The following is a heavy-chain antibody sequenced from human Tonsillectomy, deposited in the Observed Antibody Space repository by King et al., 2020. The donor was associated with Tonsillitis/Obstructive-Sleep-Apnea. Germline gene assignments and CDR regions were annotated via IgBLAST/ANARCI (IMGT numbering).Heavy chain of an antibody. J-gene: IGHJ6*03. CDR2: IYSGGST. CDR1: GFTVSINY. CDR3: ARDQDYGSGSYFHYYYYMDV. V-gene: IGHV3-53*01. D-gene: IGHD3-10*01. Sequence: EVQLVESGGGLIQPGGSLRLSCAASGFTVSINYMSWVRQAPGKGLEWVSVIYSGGSTYYADSVKGRFTISRDNSKNTLYLQMNSLRAEDTAVYYCARDQDYGSGSYFHYYYYMDVWGKGTTVTVSS.